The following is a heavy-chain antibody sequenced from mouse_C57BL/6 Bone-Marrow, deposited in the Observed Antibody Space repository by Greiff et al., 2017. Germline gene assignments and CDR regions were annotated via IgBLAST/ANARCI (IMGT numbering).Heavy chain of an antibody. CDR3: ARTRYFDY. CDR2: INPSSGYT. Sequence: VQLQQSGAELARPGASVKMSCKASGYTFTSYTMHWVKQRPGQGLEWIGYINPSSGYTKYNQKFKDKATLTVDTSSSTAYMQLSSLTSEDSAVYYCARTRYFDYWGQGTTLTVSS. CDR1: GYTFTSYT. V-gene: IGHV1-4*01. J-gene: IGHJ2*01.